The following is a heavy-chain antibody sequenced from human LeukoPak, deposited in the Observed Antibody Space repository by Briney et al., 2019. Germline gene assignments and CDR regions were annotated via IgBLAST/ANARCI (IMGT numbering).Heavy chain of an antibody. Sequence: QPGGSLRLSCAASGFTFSSYAMSWVRQAPGKGLEWVSAISGSGGSTYYADSVKGRFTISRDNSKNTLYLQMNSLRAEDTAVYYCATVAYVLLWFGESGWGQGTLVTVSS. V-gene: IGHV3-23*01. CDR3: ATVAYVLLWFGESG. D-gene: IGHD3-10*01. CDR1: GFTFSSYA. CDR2: ISGSGGST. J-gene: IGHJ4*02.